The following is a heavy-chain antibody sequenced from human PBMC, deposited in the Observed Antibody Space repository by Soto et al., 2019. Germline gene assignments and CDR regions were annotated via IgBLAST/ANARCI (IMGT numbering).Heavy chain of an antibody. V-gene: IGHV3-48*03. Sequence: PGGSLRLSCAASGFTFSSYEMNWVRQAPGKGLEWVSYISSSGSTIYYADSVKGRFTISRDNAKNSLYLQMNSLRAEDTAVYYCARDPGGSYFDYWGQGTLVTVSS. CDR3: ARDPGGSYFDY. CDR2: ISSSGSTI. CDR1: GFTFSSYE. J-gene: IGHJ4*02. D-gene: IGHD1-26*01.